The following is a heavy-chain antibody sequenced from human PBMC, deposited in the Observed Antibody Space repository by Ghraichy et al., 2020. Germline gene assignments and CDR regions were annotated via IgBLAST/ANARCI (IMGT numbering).Heavy chain of an antibody. J-gene: IGHJ4*02. CDR3: ARDRNWASDY. CDR2: INGNSDAI. V-gene: IGHV3-48*04. D-gene: IGHD7-27*01. Sequence: GGSLRLSCTASGFSFNTYSMNWVRPAPGKGLGWLSYINGNSDAIYYADSVKGRFTISRDNAKNSLYLQMNTLRAEDTAVYYCARDRNWASDYWGQGTLVTVSS. CDR1: GFSFNTYS.